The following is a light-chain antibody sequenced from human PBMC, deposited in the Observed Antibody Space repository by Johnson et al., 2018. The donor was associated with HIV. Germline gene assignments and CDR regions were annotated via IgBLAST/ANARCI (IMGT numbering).Light chain of an antibody. Sequence: QSVLTLPPSVSAAPGQKVTISCSGSSSNIGNNYVSWYQQLPGTAPKLLIYENNKRPSGIPDRFSGSKSGTSATLGITGLQTGDEADYYCGTWDSSLSAEIFGTGTKVTVL. CDR2: ENN. CDR1: SSNIGNNY. J-gene: IGLJ1*01. V-gene: IGLV1-51*02. CDR3: GTWDSSLSAEI.